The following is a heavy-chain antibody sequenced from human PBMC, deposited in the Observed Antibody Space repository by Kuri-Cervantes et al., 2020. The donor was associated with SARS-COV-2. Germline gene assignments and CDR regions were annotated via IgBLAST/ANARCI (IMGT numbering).Heavy chain of an antibody. J-gene: IGHJ6*03. CDR3: AKDRDNSGYYYYYMDV. CDR2: ISDNGGST. V-gene: IGHV3-64*01. Sequence: GGSVRLSCAASGFTFSRYAMHWVRQAPGKGLEYVAAISDNGGSTYYANSVKGRFTISRDNSKNTLYLQMDNLRAEDMAVYYCAKDRDNSGYYYYYMDVWGKGNTVNVSS. CDR1: GFTFSRYA. D-gene: IGHD3-22*01.